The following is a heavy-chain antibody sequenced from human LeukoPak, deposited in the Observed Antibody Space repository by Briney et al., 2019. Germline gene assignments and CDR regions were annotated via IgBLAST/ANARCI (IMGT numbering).Heavy chain of an antibody. J-gene: IGHJ6*02. D-gene: IGHD3-3*01. CDR1: GGTFSSYA. CDR2: IIPIFGTA. Sequence: ASVKVSCKASGGTFSSYAISWVRQAPGQGLEWMGGIIPIFGTANYAQKFQGRVTITADESTSTAYMELSSLRSEDTAVYYCARPPPTIFGVVTEDYYYGMDVWGQGTTVTVSS. CDR3: ARPPPTIFGVVTEDYYYGMDV. V-gene: IGHV1-69*13.